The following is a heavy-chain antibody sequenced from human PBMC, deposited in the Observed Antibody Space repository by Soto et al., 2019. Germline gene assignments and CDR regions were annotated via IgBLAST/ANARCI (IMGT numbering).Heavy chain of an antibody. CDR3: AKKDYYGSGIYYFDY. D-gene: IGHD3-10*01. CDR1: GYTFNKYP. V-gene: IGHV1-3*01. CDR2: INAANGDT. Sequence: ASVKVSCKASGYTFNKYPMHWVRQAPGQGLEWMGWINAANGDTGYSQKFQGRVTLTRDTSASTAYMELSSLRSEDTAVYYCAKKDYYGSGIYYFDYWGQGTLVTVSS. J-gene: IGHJ4*02.